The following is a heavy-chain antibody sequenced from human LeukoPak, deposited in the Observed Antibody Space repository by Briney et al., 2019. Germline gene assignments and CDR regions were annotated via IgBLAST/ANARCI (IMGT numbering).Heavy chain of an antibody. D-gene: IGHD6-13*01. V-gene: IGHV3-48*01. CDR2: ISRSSSTI. Sequence: GGSLRLSCAASGFTFSSHSMDWVRQAPGKGLEWVSYISRSSSTIYYADSVKGRFTISRDNAKNSLYLQMNSLRAEDTAVYYCARVGYSSSWYGLWGQGTQATVSS. J-gene: IGHJ4*02. CDR3: ARVGYSSSWYGL. CDR1: GFTFSSHS.